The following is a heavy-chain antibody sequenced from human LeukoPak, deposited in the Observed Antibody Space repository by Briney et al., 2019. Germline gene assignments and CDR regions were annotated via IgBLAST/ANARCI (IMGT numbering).Heavy chain of an antibody. V-gene: IGHV1-69*05. J-gene: IGHJ4*02. D-gene: IGHD5-18*01. CDR3: ARTNTAMVSTFDY. CDR2: IIPIFGTA. Sequence: SVKVSCKASGGTFSSYAISWVRQAPGQGLEWTGGIIPIFGTANYAQKFQGRVTITTDESTSTAYMELSSLRSEDTAVYYCARTNTAMVSTFDYWGQGTLVTVSS. CDR1: GGTFSSYA.